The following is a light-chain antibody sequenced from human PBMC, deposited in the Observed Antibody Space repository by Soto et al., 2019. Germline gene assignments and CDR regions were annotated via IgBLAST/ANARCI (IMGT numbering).Light chain of an antibody. Sequence: DIQMTQSPSSLSASVGDRVTITCRASQSISTYLNWYQQKPGKAPKLLIYAASSLQSGVPSRFTGSGSGTDFTLTISSLQPEDFGAYFCQQSYSTPQITFGHGTRLEIK. CDR3: QQSYSTPQIT. CDR1: QSISTY. J-gene: IGKJ5*01. CDR2: AAS. V-gene: IGKV1-39*01.